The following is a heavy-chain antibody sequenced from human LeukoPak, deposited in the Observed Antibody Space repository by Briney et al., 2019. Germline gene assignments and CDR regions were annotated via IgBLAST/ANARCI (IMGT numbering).Heavy chain of an antibody. CDR2: ISTDGSST. Sequence: GGSLRLSCAASGFTFSSYWMHWVRQAPGKGLVWVSRISTDGSSTTYADSVKGRFTISRDNAKDTLYVQMNSLRAEGTAVYYCTGHHQAYSRTYWGQGTLVTVSS. CDR3: TGHHQAYSRTY. J-gene: IGHJ4*02. D-gene: IGHD6-13*01. CDR1: GFTFSSYW. V-gene: IGHV3-74*01.